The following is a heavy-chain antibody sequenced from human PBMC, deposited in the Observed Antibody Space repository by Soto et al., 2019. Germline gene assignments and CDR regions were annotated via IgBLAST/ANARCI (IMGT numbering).Heavy chain of an antibody. D-gene: IGHD3-9*01. J-gene: IGHJ6*02. CDR3: ARGLVIRPYYYHGMDV. Sequence: QVQLQESGPGLVKPSQTLSLTCTVSGGSISSGDSFWSWIRQSPGKGLEWIGYISSIGSTYYNPSLKSRVSVSIDTSQNQFSLKLSSVTTTDTAVYYCARGLVIRPYYYHGMDVWGQGTTVTVSS. V-gene: IGHV4-30-4*01. CDR1: GGSISSGDSF. CDR2: ISSIGST.